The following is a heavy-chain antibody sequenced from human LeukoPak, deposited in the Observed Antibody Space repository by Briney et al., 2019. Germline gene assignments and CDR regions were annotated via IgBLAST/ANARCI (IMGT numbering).Heavy chain of an antibody. CDR2: INHSGST. J-gene: IGHJ4*02. V-gene: IGHV4-34*01. D-gene: IGHD6-19*01. CDR1: GVSFSGYY. CDR3: AGLEGRYSNGLYYYFDY. Sequence: SETLSLTCAVYGVSFSGYYWSWIRQPPGRGLEWIGEINHSGSTNYNPSLKSRVTISVDKSKNQLSLKLSSVTAADTAVYYCAGLEGRYSNGLYYYFDYWGQGTLVTVSS.